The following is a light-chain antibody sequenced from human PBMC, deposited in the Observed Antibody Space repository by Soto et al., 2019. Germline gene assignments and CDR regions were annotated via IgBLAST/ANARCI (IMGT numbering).Light chain of an antibody. CDR2: NVS. Sequence: QSALTQPASVSGSPGQSITISCTGTSSDVGGYHYVSWYQQHPGKAPKLMIYNVSNRPSGVSNRFSGSKSGKTASLTNSGLQAEDEADYYCSSYTRSSTVVFGGGTKVTVL. J-gene: IGLJ2*01. CDR3: SSYTRSSTVV. V-gene: IGLV2-14*01. CDR1: SSDVGGYHY.